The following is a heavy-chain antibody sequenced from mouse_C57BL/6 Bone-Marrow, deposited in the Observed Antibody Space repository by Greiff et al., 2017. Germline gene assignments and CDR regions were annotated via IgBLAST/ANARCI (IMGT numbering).Heavy chain of an antibody. Sequence: QVQLQQPGAELVRPGSSVKLSCKASGYTFTSYWMDWVKQRPGQGLEWIGNIYPSDSETHYNQKFKDKATLTVDKSSSTAYMQLSSLTSDDSAVYYCARGTTVVARYAMDYWGQGTSVTVSS. D-gene: IGHD1-1*01. CDR3: ARGTTVVARYAMDY. J-gene: IGHJ4*01. CDR2: IYPSDSET. CDR1: GYTFTSYW. V-gene: IGHV1-61*01.